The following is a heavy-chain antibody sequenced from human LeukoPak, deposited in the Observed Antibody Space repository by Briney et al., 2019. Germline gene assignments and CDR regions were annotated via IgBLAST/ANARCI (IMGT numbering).Heavy chain of an antibody. Sequence: GALRLSCAASGFPFSSYWMTWVRQAPGKGLEWVANIKHDGSEKYYADSVKGRFTISRDNAKNSLYVQMNSLRVEDTAVYYCAREDYMIRGVMDYWGQGSMVTVSS. J-gene: IGHJ4*02. CDR1: GFPFSSYW. CDR2: IKHDGSEK. CDR3: AREDYMIRGVMDY. V-gene: IGHV3-7*04. D-gene: IGHD3-10*01.